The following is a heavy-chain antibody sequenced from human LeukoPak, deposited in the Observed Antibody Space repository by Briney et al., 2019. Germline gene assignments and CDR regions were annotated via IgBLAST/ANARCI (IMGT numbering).Heavy chain of an antibody. CDR3: ARGAYGSGSTNWFDP. V-gene: IGHV4-4*07. D-gene: IGHD3-10*01. Sequence: SETLSLTCTVSGGSISRYYWSWIRLPAGKGLEWIGRIYSSGSTDYNSSLKSRVTMSVDTSKNQFSLKLSSVTAADTAVYYCARGAYGSGSTNWFDPWGQGTLVTVSS. J-gene: IGHJ5*02. CDR1: GGSISRYY. CDR2: IYSSGST.